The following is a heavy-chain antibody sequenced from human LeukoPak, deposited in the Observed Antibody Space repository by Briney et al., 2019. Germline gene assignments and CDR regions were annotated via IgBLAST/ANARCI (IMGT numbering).Heavy chain of an antibody. CDR3: ARYGRGSGSYYNGGAFDI. J-gene: IGHJ3*02. Sequence: GESLKISCKGSGYSFTSYWSGWVRQMPGKGLEWMGLIYPGDSDTRYSPSFQGQVTISADKSISTAYLQWSSLKASDTAMYYCARYGRGSGSYYNGGAFDIWGQGTMVTVSS. CDR2: IYPGDSDT. V-gene: IGHV5-51*01. D-gene: IGHD3-10*01. CDR1: GYSFTSYW.